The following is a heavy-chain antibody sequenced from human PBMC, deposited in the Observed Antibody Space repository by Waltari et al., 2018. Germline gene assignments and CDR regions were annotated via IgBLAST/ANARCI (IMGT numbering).Heavy chain of an antibody. CDR1: GFTFRSYG. CDR3: ARDLGYIYYYGMDV. Sequence: QVQLVESGGGVVQPGRSLRLSCAASGFTFRSYGMHWVRQAPGKGLEWVAVIWYDGSNKYYADSVKGRFTISRDNSKNTLYLQMNSLRAEDTAVYYCARDLGYIYYYGMDVWGQGTTVTVSS. D-gene: IGHD5-18*01. CDR2: IWYDGSNK. V-gene: IGHV3-33*01. J-gene: IGHJ6*02.